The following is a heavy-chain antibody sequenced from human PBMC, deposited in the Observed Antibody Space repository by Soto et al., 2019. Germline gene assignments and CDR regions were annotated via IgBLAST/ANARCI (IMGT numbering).Heavy chain of an antibody. Sequence: QVHLVQSGAEVKKPGASVKVSCKASGYTFTSFGISWVRQAPGQGLEWMGWISVYNGNTNYAQKLQDRVTMTTDTPXXTAYMELRSLRSDDTAVYYCARDLRGYSYGYGCGYWGQGTLVTVSS. CDR1: GYTFTSFG. CDR2: ISVYNGNT. V-gene: IGHV1-18*01. D-gene: IGHD5-18*01. J-gene: IGHJ4*02. CDR3: ARDLRGYSYGYGCGY.